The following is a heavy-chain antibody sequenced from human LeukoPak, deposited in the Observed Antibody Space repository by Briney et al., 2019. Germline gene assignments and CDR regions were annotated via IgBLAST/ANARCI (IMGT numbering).Heavy chain of an antibody. Sequence: GGSLRLSCAASGFTFSSYAMSWVRQAPGKGLEWVSAISGSGGSTYYADSVKGRFTISRDNSKNTLYLQMNSLRAEDTAVYYCAKWGDYDILTGYYVSDFWGQGTLVTVSS. CDR2: ISGSGGST. V-gene: IGHV3-23*01. CDR1: GFTFSSYA. D-gene: IGHD3-9*01. J-gene: IGHJ4*02. CDR3: AKWGDYDILTGYYVSDF.